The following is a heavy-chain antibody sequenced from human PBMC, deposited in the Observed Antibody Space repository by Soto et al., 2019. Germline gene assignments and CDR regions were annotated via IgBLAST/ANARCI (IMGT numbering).Heavy chain of an antibody. CDR2: ISYDGSNK. CDR3: AKGVGSYPDYFDY. D-gene: IGHD1-26*01. V-gene: IGHV3-30*18. CDR1: GFTFSSYG. Sequence: PGGSLRLSCAASGFTFSSYGMHWVRQAPGKGLEWVAVISYDGSNKYYADSVKGRFTISRDNSKNTLYLQMNSLRAEDTAVYYCAKGVGSYPDYFDYWGQGTLVTVSS. J-gene: IGHJ4*02.